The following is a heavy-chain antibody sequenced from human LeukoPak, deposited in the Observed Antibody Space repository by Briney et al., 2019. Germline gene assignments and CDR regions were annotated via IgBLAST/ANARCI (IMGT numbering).Heavy chain of an antibody. CDR3: ATIEGGAGTD. CDR2: IYPKSGDT. CDR1: GYTFTDYY. D-gene: IGHD6-19*01. Sequence: GASVKVSCKASGYTFTDYYIHWVRQAPGQGLEWMGYIYPKSGDTKYAQKFQGRVTMTRDTSITTAYMELTRLTSDDTAVYSCATIEGGAGTDWGQGTLATVSS. V-gene: IGHV1-2*02. J-gene: IGHJ4*02.